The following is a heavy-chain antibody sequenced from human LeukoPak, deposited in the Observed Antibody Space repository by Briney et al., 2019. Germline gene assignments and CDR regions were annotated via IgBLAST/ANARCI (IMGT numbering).Heavy chain of an antibody. V-gene: IGHV1-24*01. Sequence: ASVKVSRKASGYTFTGYYMHWVRQAPGKGLEWMGGFDPEDGETIYAQKFQGRVTMTEDTSTDTAYMELSSLRSEDTAVYYCATVSNRKDYYYYYYMDVWGKGTTVTVSS. CDR2: FDPEDGET. CDR3: ATVSNRKDYYYYYYMDV. D-gene: IGHD2/OR15-2a*01. CDR1: GYTFTGYY. J-gene: IGHJ6*03.